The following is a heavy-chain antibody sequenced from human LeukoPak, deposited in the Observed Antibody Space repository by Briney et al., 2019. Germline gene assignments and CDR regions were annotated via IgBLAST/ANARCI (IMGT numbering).Heavy chain of an antibody. CDR3: ARDRHSGSYYED. D-gene: IGHD3-10*01. CDR2: IYYSGST. CDR1: GGSISSGGYY. V-gene: IGHV4-31*03. Sequence: PSQTLSLTCTVSGGSISSGGYYWSWLRQHPGKGLEWIGYIYYSGSTYYNPSLKSRVTISVDTSKNQFSLKLSSVTAADTAVYYCARDRHSGSYYEDWGQGTLVTVSS. J-gene: IGHJ4*02.